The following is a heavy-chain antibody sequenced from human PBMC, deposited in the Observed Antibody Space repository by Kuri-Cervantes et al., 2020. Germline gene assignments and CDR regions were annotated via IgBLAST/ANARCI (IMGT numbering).Heavy chain of an antibody. D-gene: IGHD2-2*01. CDR1: GGTFSSYA. J-gene: IGHJ6*03. Sequence: SVKVSCKASGGTFSSYAISWVRQAPGQGLEWMGGIIPIFGTANYAQKFQGRVTITTDESTSTAYMELSSLRSEDTAVYYCARAAGCSSTSCSDYYYYYMDLWGQGTLVTVSS. CDR2: IIPIFGTA. CDR3: ARAAGCSSTSCSDYYYYYMDL. V-gene: IGHV1-69*05.